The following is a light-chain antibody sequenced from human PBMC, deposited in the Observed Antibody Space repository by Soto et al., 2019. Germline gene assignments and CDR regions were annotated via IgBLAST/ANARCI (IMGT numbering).Light chain of an antibody. CDR2: KAS. Sequence: DIQMTQSPSTLSASVGDRVTITCRASQSISTWLAWYQQKPGKAPKLLIYKASSLESGVPSRFSAGGSGTDITLTINSLQLDDFATYDCQQYNTYPLTFGGGTTVEIK. V-gene: IGKV1-5*03. J-gene: IGKJ4*01. CDR1: QSISTW. CDR3: QQYNTYPLT.